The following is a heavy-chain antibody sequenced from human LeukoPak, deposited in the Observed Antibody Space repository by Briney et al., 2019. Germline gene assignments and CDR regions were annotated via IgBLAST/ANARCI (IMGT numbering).Heavy chain of an antibody. D-gene: IGHD3-3*01. Sequence: GGSLRLSCAASGLNFNIYGMSWVRQAPGKGLEWVSAISASGGSTYYADSVKGRFTISRDNSENTLYLQMNSLRAEDTAVFYRAPHEIFGVIIPNFDAWGQGVLVTVSS. J-gene: IGHJ4*02. CDR1: GLNFNIYG. CDR3: APHEIFGVIIPNFDA. CDR2: ISASGGST. V-gene: IGHV3-23*01.